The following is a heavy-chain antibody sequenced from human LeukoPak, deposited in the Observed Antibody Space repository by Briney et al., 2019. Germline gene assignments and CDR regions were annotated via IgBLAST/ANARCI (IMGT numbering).Heavy chain of an antibody. CDR3: AKRDIAVAAFGAFDI. D-gene: IGHD6-19*01. V-gene: IGHV3-23*01. Sequence: GGSLRLSSAASGFTFSSYAMSWFRQAPGKGLEWVSAISGSGGSTYYADSVKGRFTISRDNSKNTLYLQMNSLRAEDTAVYYCAKRDIAVAAFGAFDIWGQGTMVTVSS. CDR2: ISGSGGST. CDR1: GFTFSSYA. J-gene: IGHJ3*02.